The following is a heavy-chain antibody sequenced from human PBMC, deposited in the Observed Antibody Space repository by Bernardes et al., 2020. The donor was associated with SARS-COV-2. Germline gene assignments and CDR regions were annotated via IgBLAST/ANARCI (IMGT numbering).Heavy chain of an antibody. CDR1: GYTFTSYG. D-gene: IGHD5-12*01. Sequence: ASVKVSCKASGYTFTSYGISWVRQAPGQGLEWMGWISGDEGTTTYAHKFHGRVTMTTDTSTSTAHMELRSLRSDDTAVYYCATVVGYSYGGGWFDPWGQGTLVTGSS. CDR2: ISGDEGTT. J-gene: IGHJ5*02. V-gene: IGHV1-18*01. CDR3: ATVVGYSYGGGWFDP.